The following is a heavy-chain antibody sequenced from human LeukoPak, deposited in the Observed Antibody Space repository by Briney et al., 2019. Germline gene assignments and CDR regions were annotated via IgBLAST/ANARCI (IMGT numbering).Heavy chain of an antibody. CDR2: IYYSGST. J-gene: IGHJ4*02. CDR3: ARRAGYPRRGEVDY. CDR1: GGSISSYY. Sequence: SETLSLTCTVSGGSISSYYWSWIRQPAGKGLEWIGSIYYSGSTYYNPSLKSRVTISVDTSKNQFSLKLSSVTAADTAVYYCARRAGYPRRGEVDYWGQGTLVTVSS. V-gene: IGHV4-59*05. D-gene: IGHD6-19*01.